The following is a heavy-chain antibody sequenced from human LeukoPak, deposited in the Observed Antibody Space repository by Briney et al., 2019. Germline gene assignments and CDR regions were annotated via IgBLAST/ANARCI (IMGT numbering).Heavy chain of an antibody. Sequence: SETLSLTCTVSGGSISSGDYYWSWIRQPPGKGLEWIGYSHYSGSAYYNPSLKTRVTISVDTSKNQFSLKMSSVTAADTAVYYCARVGSCSGGSCYGGFDYWGQGTLVTVSS. CDR3: ARVGSCSGGSCYGGFDY. D-gene: IGHD2-15*01. V-gene: IGHV4-30-4*01. CDR1: GGSISSGDYY. J-gene: IGHJ4*02. CDR2: SHYSGSA.